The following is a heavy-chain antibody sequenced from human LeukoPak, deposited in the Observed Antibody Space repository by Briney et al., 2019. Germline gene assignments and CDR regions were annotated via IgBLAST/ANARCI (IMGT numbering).Heavy chain of an antibody. CDR1: GGTSSSYA. J-gene: IGHJ5*02. Sequence: SVKVSCKASGGTSSSYAISWVRQAPGQGLEWMGRIIPIFGIANYAQKFQGRVTITADKSTSTAYMELSSLRSEDTAVYYCARGSYYYDSSGPEAPWGQGTLVTVSS. D-gene: IGHD3-22*01. V-gene: IGHV1-69*04. CDR3: ARGSYYYDSSGPEAP. CDR2: IIPIFGIA.